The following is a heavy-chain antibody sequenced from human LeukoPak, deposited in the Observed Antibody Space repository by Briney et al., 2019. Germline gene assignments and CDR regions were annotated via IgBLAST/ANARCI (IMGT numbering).Heavy chain of an antibody. D-gene: IGHD3-3*01. J-gene: IGHJ4*02. Sequence: SETLSLTCAVSGGSISSSNWWSWVRQPPGKGLEWIGEIYHSGSTNYNPSLKSRVTISVDKSKNQFSLKLSSVTAADTAVYYCASRANYDFWSGYSTIDYWGQGTLVTVSS. CDR3: ASRANYDFWSGYSTIDY. CDR2: IYHSGST. V-gene: IGHV4-4*02. CDR1: GGSISSSNW.